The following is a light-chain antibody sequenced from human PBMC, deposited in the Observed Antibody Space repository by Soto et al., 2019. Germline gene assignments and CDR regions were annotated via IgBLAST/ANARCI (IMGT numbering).Light chain of an antibody. CDR1: NSNIGSNY. V-gene: IGLV1-47*01. CDR3: AAWDYRLRGWV. J-gene: IGLJ3*02. CDR2: RDN. Sequence: QSVLTQPPSASGTPGQRVTISCSGYNSNIGSNYVYWYQQFPGTAPKLLIYRDNQRPSGVPDRFSGSKSGISASLAISGLRSEDEAEYYCAAWDYRLRGWVFGGVTKLTVL.